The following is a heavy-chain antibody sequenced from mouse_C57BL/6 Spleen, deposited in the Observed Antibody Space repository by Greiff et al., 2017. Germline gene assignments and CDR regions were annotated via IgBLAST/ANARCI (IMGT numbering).Heavy chain of an antibody. V-gene: IGHV1-72*01. Sequence: QVQLQQPGAELVKPGASVKLSCKASGYTFTSYWMHWVKQRPGRGLEWMGRIDPNSGGTKYNEKFKCKATLTVDKPSSTAYMQLSSLTSEDSAVYYCARWGSNYYAIGYWGQGTSVTVSS. CDR1: GYTFTSYW. CDR3: ARWGSNYYAIGY. J-gene: IGHJ4*01. D-gene: IGHD2-5*01. CDR2: IDPNSGGT.